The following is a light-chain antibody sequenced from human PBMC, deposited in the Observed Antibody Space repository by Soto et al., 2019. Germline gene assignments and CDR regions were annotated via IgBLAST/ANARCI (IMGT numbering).Light chain of an antibody. J-gene: IGKJ2*02. CDR3: QQPNSYPRT. CDR1: QGISSY. Sequence: DIQLTQSPSFVSASVGDRVTITCRASQGISSYLAWYQQRPGKAPKLLIYAASTLQSGVPSRFSGSGSGTEFTLTISSLQPEDFATYYCQQPNSYPRTFGQGTKLEIK. CDR2: AAS. V-gene: IGKV1-9*01.